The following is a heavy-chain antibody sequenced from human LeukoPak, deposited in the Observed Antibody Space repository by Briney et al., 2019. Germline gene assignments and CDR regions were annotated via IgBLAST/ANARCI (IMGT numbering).Heavy chain of an antibody. D-gene: IGHD2-21*01. Sequence: SVKVSCKASGGTFSNYAISWVRQAPGQGLEWMGSIIPTLGIAKYAQKFQGRVTITADSSTSTAYMELRSLRSEDTAVYYCARDRHYSAAPSDYWGQGTLVTVSS. V-gene: IGHV1-69*04. CDR2: IIPTLGIA. CDR1: GGTFSNYA. CDR3: ARDRHYSAAPSDY. J-gene: IGHJ4*02.